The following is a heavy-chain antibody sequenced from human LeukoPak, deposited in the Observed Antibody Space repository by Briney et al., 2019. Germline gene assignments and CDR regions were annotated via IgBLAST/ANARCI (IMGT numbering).Heavy chain of an antibody. D-gene: IGHD3-22*01. CDR3: ARVSYYYDSSGHRTDTEFDY. CDR2: VYNVGAT. Sequence: GSLRLSCAASGFTVISNSMSWVRQAPGKGLEWVAVVYNVGATYYADSVKGRFTISRANSKNAVYLQMNSLRAEDTALYYCARVSYYYDSSGHRTDTEFDYWGQGSLVTVAS. CDR1: GFTVISNS. V-gene: IGHV3-66*01. J-gene: IGHJ4*02.